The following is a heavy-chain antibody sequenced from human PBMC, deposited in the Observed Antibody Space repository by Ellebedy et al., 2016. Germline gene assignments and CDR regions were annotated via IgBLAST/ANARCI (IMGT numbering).Heavy chain of an antibody. D-gene: IGHD3-22*01. V-gene: IGHV1-24*01. CDR2: FDPEDGET. Sequence: ASVKVSXKVSGYTLTELSMHWVRQAPGKGLEWMGGFDPEDGETIYAQKFQGRVTMTEDTSTDTAYMELSSLRSEDTAVYYCASYYYDSSGYYLHLYDYWGQGTLVTVSS. J-gene: IGHJ4*02. CDR1: GYTLTELS. CDR3: ASYYYDSSGYYLHLYDY.